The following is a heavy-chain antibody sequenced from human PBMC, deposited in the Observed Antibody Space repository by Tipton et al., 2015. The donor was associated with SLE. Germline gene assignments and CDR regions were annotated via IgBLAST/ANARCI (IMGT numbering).Heavy chain of an antibody. V-gene: IGHV4-38-2*02. CDR1: GYSISSGYY. J-gene: IGHJ6*02. Sequence: TLSLTCTVSGYSISSGYYWGWIRQPPGKGLEWIGSIYHSGSTYYNPSLKSRVSISVDTSKNQFSLKLSSVTAADTAVYYCARGGIAARPGYYYAMDVWGQGTTVTVSS. CDR3: ARGGIAARPGYYYAMDV. D-gene: IGHD6-6*01. CDR2: IYHSGST.